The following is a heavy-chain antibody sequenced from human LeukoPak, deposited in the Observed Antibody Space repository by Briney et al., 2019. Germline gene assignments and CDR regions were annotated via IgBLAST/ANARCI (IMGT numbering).Heavy chain of an antibody. CDR1: GFTFSSYA. V-gene: IGHV3-23*01. CDR3: ARDIEFST. J-gene: IGHJ3*01. D-gene: IGHD3-3*02. Sequence: QPGGPLRLSCAASGFTFSSYAMSWVRQAPGKGLEWVSAISGSGDITYLADSVKGRFTISRDNSKDTLYLQMNSLRAEGTAIYYCARDIEFSTWGLGTMVTVSS. CDR2: ISGSGDIT.